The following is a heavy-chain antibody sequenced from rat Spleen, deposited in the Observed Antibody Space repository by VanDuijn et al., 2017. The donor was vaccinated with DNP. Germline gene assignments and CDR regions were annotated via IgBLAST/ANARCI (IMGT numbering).Heavy chain of an antibody. CDR2: ISYDGSDT. V-gene: IGHV5-7*01. CDR3: ARGENNYIYWYFDF. CDR1: GFIFSDHN. D-gene: IGHD1-10*01. J-gene: IGHJ1*01. Sequence: EVQLVESGGGPVQPGRSLKLSCLASGFIFSDHNMAWVRQAPTKGLEWVATISYDGSDTYYRDSVKGRFTISRDNAKYTQYLQMDSLRSEDTATYYCARGENNYIYWYFDFWGPGTMVTVSS.